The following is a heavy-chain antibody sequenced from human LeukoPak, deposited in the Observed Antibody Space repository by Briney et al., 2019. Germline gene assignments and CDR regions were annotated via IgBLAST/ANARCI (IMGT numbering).Heavy chain of an antibody. D-gene: IGHD3-9*01. Sequence: GGSLRLSCAASGVTFSSYWISWVRQAPGKGLEWVANIKQDGSEKYYVDSVKGRFTISRDNAKNSLYLQMNSLRAEDTAVYYCRVLRYFDWIYFDYWGQGTLVTVSS. CDR2: IKQDGSEK. CDR1: GVTFSSYW. J-gene: IGHJ4*02. CDR3: RVLRYFDWIYFDY. V-gene: IGHV3-7*01.